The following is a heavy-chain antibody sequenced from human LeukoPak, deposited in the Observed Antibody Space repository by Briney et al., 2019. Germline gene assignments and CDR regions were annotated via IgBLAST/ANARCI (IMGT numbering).Heavy chain of an antibody. CDR3: ARDKGYYDFWSGYYYEDGMDV. CDR1: GFTFSSYW. Sequence: GGSLRLSCAASGFTFSSYWMSWVRQAPGKGLVWVANIKQGGSEKYYVDSVKGRFTISRDNAKNSLYLQMNSLRAEDTAVYYCARDKGYYDFWSGYYYEDGMDVWGQGTTVTVSS. D-gene: IGHD3-3*01. CDR2: IKQGGSEK. V-gene: IGHV3-7*01. J-gene: IGHJ6*02.